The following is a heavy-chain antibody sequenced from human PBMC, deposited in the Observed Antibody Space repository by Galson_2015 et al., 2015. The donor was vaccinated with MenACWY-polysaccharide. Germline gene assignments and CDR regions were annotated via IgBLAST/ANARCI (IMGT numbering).Heavy chain of an antibody. D-gene: IGHD5-12*01. J-gene: IGHJ4*02. CDR2: IHSDGTI. V-gene: IGHV3-66*02. CDR3: ARGYSAYD. Sequence: SLRLSCAASGFSVSGDSMNWVRQAPGKGPEWVSVIHSDGTISYADSVKGRFTISRDNSKNTLYFQMNSLRPEDTALYYCARGYSAYDWGQGTLVTVSA. CDR1: GFSVSGDS.